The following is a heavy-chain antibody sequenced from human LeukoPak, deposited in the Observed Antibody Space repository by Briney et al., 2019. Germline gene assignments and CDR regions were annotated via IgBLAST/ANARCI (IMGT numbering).Heavy chain of an antibody. J-gene: IGHJ5*02. CDR2: ISGSGGST. D-gene: IGHD3-10*01. Sequence: GGSLRLSCAASGFTFSSYTMNWVRQAPGKGLEWVSAISGSGGSTYYADSVKGRFTISRDNSKNTLYLQMSSLRAEDTAVYYCAKDIRVRDNWFDPWGQGTLVTVSS. CDR3: AKDIRVRDNWFDP. CDR1: GFTFSSYT. V-gene: IGHV3-23*01.